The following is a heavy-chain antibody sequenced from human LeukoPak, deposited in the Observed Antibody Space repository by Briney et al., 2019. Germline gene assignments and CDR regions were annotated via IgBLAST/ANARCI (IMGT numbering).Heavy chain of an antibody. J-gene: IGHJ4*02. CDR1: GGTFSSYA. V-gene: IGHV1-69*13. D-gene: IGHD6-13*01. CDR3: ARESGSEQHHTYKLDY. CDR2: IIPIFGTA. Sequence: SVKVSCKASGGTFSSYAISWVRQAPGQGLEWMGGIIPIFGTANYAQKFQGRVTITADESTSTAYMELSSLRSEDTAVYYCARESGSEQHHTYKLDYWGQGTLVTVSS.